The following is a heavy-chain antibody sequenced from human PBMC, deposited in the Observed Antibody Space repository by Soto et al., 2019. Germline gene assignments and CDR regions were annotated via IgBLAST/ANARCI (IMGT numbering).Heavy chain of an antibody. V-gene: IGHV3-9*01. D-gene: IGHD2-21*01. J-gene: IGHJ2*01. Sequence: GGSLRLSCAASGFTFDDYAMHWVRQAPGKGLEWVSGISWNSGSIGYADSVKGRFTISRDNAKNSLYLQMNSLRAEDTALYYCAKDIGVIGDGYFDLWGRGTLVTVSS. CDR1: GFTFDDYA. CDR3: AKDIGVIGDGYFDL. CDR2: ISWNSGSI.